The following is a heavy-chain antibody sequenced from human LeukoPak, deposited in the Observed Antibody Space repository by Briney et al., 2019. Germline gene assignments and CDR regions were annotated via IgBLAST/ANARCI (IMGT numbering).Heavy chain of an antibody. CDR1: GGSISSYY. Sequence: PSETLSLTCTVSGGSISSYYWSWIRQPAGKGLEWIGRIYTSGSTNYNPSLKSRVTMSVDTSKNQFSLKLSSVTAADTAVYYCARDQFLELRYSWFDPWGQGTLVTVSS. V-gene: IGHV4-4*07. J-gene: IGHJ5*02. CDR2: IYTSGST. CDR3: ARDQFLELRYSWFDP. D-gene: IGHD1-7*01.